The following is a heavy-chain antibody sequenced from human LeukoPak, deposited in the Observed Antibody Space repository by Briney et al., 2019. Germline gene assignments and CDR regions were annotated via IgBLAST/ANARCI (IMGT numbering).Heavy chain of an antibody. V-gene: IGHV3-23*01. D-gene: IGHD2/OR15-2a*01. CDR3: ATDTSTIFDS. J-gene: IGHJ4*02. CDR2: ISGSGGST. CDR1: GFTFSSNA. Sequence: GGSLRLSCAASGFTFSSNAMTWVRQAPGKGLEWVSAISGSGGSTYHADSVKGRFTISRDNSKSTLYLQMNSLRAEDTAVYFCATDTSTIFDSWGQGTLVTVSS.